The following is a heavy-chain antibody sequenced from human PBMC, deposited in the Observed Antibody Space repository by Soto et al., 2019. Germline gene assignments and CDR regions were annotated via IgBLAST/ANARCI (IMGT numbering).Heavy chain of an antibody. Sequence: EVQLVESGGGVVQPGRSLRLSCSASGFTFDDYAMNLVRQAPGKGLEWVSSISWNSGNIVYADSVRGRFTISRDNAKTSLHLQMNSLRAEDTALYYCTKGASTSCFSAFDLWGQGTMVTVSS. CDR2: ISWNSGNI. V-gene: IGHV3-9*01. CDR1: GFTFDDYA. CDR3: TKGASTSCFSAFDL. J-gene: IGHJ3*01. D-gene: IGHD2-2*01.